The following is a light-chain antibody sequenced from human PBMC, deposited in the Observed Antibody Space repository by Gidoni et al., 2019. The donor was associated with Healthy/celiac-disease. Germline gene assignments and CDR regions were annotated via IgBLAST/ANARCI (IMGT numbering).Light chain of an antibody. CDR3: SSYAGSSPKV. J-gene: IGLJ2*01. Sequence: QSSLTQPPSSSGSPGQTVTISCTGTSSDVGGYNYVSWYQQPPVKAPKLLIYEVSTRLSGVPDRFAGSKSGNTASLTVSGLQAEDEADYYCSSYAGSSPKVFGGGTKLTVL. CDR2: EVS. CDR1: SSDVGGYNY. V-gene: IGLV2-8*01.